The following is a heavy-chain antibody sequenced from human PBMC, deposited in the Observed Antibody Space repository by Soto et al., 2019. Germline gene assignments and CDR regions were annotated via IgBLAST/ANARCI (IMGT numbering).Heavy chain of an antibody. CDR1: GFTFSSFE. CDR3: AREGPADGLDI. V-gene: IGHV3-48*03. Sequence: EGQLVESGGGLVQPGGSLRLSCAASGFTFSSFEMNWVRQAPGKGLECVSYISSSGSTKYYAASVKGRFTISRDNAKNSLFLQMNSLRAEDTAVYYCAREGPADGLDIWGQGTMVTVSS. CDR2: ISSSGSTK. J-gene: IGHJ3*02.